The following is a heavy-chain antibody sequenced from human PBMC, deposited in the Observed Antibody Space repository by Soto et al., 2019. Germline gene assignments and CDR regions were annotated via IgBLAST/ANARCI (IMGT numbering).Heavy chain of an antibody. CDR2: ISGSGGST. D-gene: IGHD1-26*01. CDR3: AKRKGGSRSDAVDI. CDR1: GFTFSSYA. V-gene: IGHV3-23*01. Sequence: EVQLLESGGGLVQPGGSLRLSCAASGFTFSSYAMSWVRQAPGKGLEWVSFISGSGGSTYYADSVKGRFTISRDNSKNTQYLQMNSLRVEDTAVYYCAKRKGGSRSDAVDIWGQGTMVTVSP. J-gene: IGHJ3*02.